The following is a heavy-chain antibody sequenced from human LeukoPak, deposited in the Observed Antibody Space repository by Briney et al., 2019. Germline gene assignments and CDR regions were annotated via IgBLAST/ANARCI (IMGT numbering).Heavy chain of an antibody. D-gene: IGHD6-19*01. Sequence: SETLSLTCTVSDGSINNYYWSWIRQPPGKGLEWIGEINHSGSTNYNPSLKSRVTISVDTSKNQFSLKLSSVTAADTAVYYCASVRGYSSGWYASGFDPWGQGTLVTVSS. CDR3: ASVRGYSSGWYASGFDP. CDR2: INHSGST. J-gene: IGHJ5*02. CDR1: DGSINNYY. V-gene: IGHV4-34*01.